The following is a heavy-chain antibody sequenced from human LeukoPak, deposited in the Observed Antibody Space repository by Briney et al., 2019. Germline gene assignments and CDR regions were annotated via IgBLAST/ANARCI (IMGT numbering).Heavy chain of an antibody. CDR1: GYTFTGYY. Sequence: ASVKVSCKASGYTFTGYYMHWVRQAPGQGLEWVGWINPNSGGTNYAQKFQGRVTMTRDTSISTAYMELSRLRSDDTAVYYCARERGSIAVAGTIDYWGQGTLVTVSS. D-gene: IGHD6-19*01. J-gene: IGHJ4*02. CDR2: INPNSGGT. V-gene: IGHV1-2*02. CDR3: ARERGSIAVAGTIDY.